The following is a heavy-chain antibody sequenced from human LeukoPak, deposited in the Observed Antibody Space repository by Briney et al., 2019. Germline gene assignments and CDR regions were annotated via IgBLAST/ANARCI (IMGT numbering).Heavy chain of an antibody. J-gene: IGHJ4*02. CDR3: ARAYRAHQTFHSYHYFDY. V-gene: IGHV4-34*01. Sequence: PSETLSLTCAVYGGSSSNYYWNWIRQSPGKGLEWIGEINQSGSTKYNPSLKSRVTISGDTSKNQFSLRLNSVTAADTAVYFCARAYRAHQTFHSYHYFDYWGQGTPVTVSS. CDR2: INQSGST. D-gene: IGHD5-18*01. CDR1: GGSSSNYY.